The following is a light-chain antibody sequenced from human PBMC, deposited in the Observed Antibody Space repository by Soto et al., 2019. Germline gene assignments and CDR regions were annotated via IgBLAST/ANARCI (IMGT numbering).Light chain of an antibody. V-gene: IGLV1-40*01. CDR1: SSNIGAGYD. Sequence: QPVLTQPPSVSGAPGQRVTISCTGSSSNIGAGYDVHWYQQLPGTAPKLLIYGNSNRPSVVPDRFSGSKSGTSASLAITGLQAEDEADYYCQSYDSSSNVFGGGTKITVL. CDR3: QSYDSSSNV. J-gene: IGLJ2*01. CDR2: GNS.